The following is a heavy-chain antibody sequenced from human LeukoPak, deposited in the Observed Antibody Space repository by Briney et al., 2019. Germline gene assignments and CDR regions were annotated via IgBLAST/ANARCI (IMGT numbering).Heavy chain of an antibody. CDR1: GDSISSYY. CDR2: IYHSGST. V-gene: IGHV4-59*01. Sequence: PSETLSLTCTVSGDSISSYYWSWIRQPPGKGLEWVGYIYHSGSTNYNPSLKSRVTISADTSKDQFSLKLASVTAADTAVYYCATGYSSTWYYFDYWGQGTLVTVSS. CDR3: ATGYSSTWYYFDY. D-gene: IGHD6-13*01. J-gene: IGHJ4*02.